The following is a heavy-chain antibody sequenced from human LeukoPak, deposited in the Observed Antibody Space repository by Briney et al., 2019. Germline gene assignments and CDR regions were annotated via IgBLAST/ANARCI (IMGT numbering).Heavy chain of an antibody. J-gene: IGHJ4*02. CDR2: ISTDGRDK. CDR1: GFSFSNYA. Sequence: QPGRSLRLSCAASGFSFSNYAIHWVRQTPGEGLVWVAVISTDGRDKHYADSVKGRFNISRDNSKSTLYLQMNSLRAEDTAVYYCARDSAAAAVYYFDYWGQGTLVTVSS. D-gene: IGHD6-13*01. CDR3: ARDSAAAAVYYFDY. V-gene: IGHV3-30*04.